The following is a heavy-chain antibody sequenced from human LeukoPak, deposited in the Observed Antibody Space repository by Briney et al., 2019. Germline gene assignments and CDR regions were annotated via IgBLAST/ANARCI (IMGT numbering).Heavy chain of an antibody. J-gene: IGHJ4*02. CDR1: GLTFSSYA. V-gene: IGHV3-23*01. Sequence: GGCLRLSCAASGLTFSSYAMTWVRQAPGKGLECISAISGSAGTTYYADSVKGRFTISRDNSKNTLSLQMSSLRAEDTAVYYCAKGALEWTYYFDFWGQGTLVTVSS. CDR2: ISGSAGTT. CDR3: AKGALEWTYYFDF. D-gene: IGHD3-3*01.